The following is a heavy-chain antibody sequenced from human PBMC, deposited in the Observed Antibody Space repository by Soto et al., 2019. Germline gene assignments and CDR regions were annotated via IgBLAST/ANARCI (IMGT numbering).Heavy chain of an antibody. CDR2: INTNSGGT. D-gene: IGHD3-10*01. J-gene: IGHJ4*02. Sequence: QVQLVQSGAEVKKPGASVKVSCKASGYTFTGYDMHWVRHAPGQRLEWMGWINTNSGGTNYAQKFQGRVTMTRDTSIRTDYKELSRLRPDEPGLYQCAIDSRPVRVYFDCWGQGSLVTV. CDR1: GYTFTGYD. CDR3: AIDSRPVRVYFDC. V-gene: IGHV1-2*02.